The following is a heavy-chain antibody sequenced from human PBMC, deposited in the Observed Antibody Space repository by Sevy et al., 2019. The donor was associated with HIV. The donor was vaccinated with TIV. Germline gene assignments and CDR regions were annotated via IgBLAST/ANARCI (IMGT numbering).Heavy chain of an antibody. D-gene: IGHD2-2*01. CDR2: INPNSGGT. J-gene: IGHJ4*02. V-gene: IGHV1-2*02. CDR1: GYTFTGYY. Sequence: ASVKVSCKASGYTFTGYYMHWVRQAPGQGLEWMGWINPNSGGTNYAKKFQGRVTMTRDTSISTAYMELSRLRSDDTAVYYCARERVPAAYFDYWGQGTLVTVSS. CDR3: ARERVPAAYFDY.